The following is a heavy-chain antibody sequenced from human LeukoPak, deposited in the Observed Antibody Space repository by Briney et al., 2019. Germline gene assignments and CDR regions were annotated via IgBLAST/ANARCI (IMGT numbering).Heavy chain of an antibody. V-gene: IGHV1-2*02. Sequence: ASVKVSCKASGYTFTGYYMHWVRQAPGQGLEWMGWINPNSGGTNYAQKFQGRVTMTRDTSISTAYMELSRLRSDDTAVYYCARIPMYYYDSSGPDSDYWGQGTLVTVSS. J-gene: IGHJ4*02. CDR2: INPNSGGT. D-gene: IGHD3-22*01. CDR3: ARIPMYYYDSSGPDSDY. CDR1: GYTFTGYY.